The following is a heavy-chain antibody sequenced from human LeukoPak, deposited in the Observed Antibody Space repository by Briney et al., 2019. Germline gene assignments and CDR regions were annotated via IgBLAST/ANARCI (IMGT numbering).Heavy chain of an antibody. D-gene: IGHD3-10*01. CDR3: AKSRTYYYGSGSLDY. CDR2: ISASGSTI. CDR1: GFTLSDYY. J-gene: IGHJ4*02. V-gene: IGHV3-11*04. Sequence: GGSLRLSCAASGFTLSDYYMNWIRQAPGKGLEWVSYISASGSTIYYADSVKGRFTISRDNSKNTLYLQMNSLRAEDTAVYYCAKSRTYYYGSGSLDYWGQGTLVTVSS.